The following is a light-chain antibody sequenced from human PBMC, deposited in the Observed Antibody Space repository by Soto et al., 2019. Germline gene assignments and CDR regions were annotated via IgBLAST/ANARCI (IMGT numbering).Light chain of an antibody. CDR1: NSDVGNYDY. J-gene: IGLJ2*01. CDR3: TSYSTSNTLVV. V-gene: IGLV2-14*01. CDR2: DVT. Sequence: QSALTQPASVSGSPGQSITISCTGTNSDVGNYDYVSWYQQHPGKAPKLMIFDVTSRPSGVSNRFSGSKSGNTASLTTSGRLAEDEDDYYCTSYSTSNTLVVFGGGTKLTVL.